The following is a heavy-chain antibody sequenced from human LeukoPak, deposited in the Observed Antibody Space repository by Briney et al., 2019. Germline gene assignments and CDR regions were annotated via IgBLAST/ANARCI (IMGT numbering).Heavy chain of an antibody. CDR1: GYTFTGYY. Sequence: ASVKVSCKASGYTFTGYYMHWVRQAPGQGLEWMGGINPNSGGTNYAQKFQGRVTMTRDTSISTAYMELSRLRSDDTAVYYCARADYYGSGSYNYWGQGTLVTVSS. CDR2: INPNSGGT. CDR3: ARADYYGSGSYNY. D-gene: IGHD3-10*01. J-gene: IGHJ4*02. V-gene: IGHV1-2*02.